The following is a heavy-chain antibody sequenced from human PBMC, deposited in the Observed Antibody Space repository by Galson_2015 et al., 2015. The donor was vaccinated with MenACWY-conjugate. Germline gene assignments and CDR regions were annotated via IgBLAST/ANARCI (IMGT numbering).Heavy chain of an antibody. V-gene: IGHV3-23*01. CDR3: ARGGGGRFDY. J-gene: IGHJ4*02. D-gene: IGHD6-25*01. CDR1: GFTFSSYV. CDR2: IDGSGDRT. Sequence: SLRLSCAASGFTFSSYVMNWVRQAPGKGLEWVSGIDGSGDRTYYIDSVKGRFTISRDNSKNTLYLQMNSLRPEDTAVFYCARGGGGRFDYWGQGALVTVSS.